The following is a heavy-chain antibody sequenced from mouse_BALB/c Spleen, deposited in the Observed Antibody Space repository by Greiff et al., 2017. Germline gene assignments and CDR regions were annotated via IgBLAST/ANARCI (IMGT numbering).Heavy chain of an antibody. CDR3: AKAYYGSSYGAY. CDR2: INPSNGRT. CDR1: GYTFTSYW. J-gene: IGHJ3*01. D-gene: IGHD1-1*01. Sequence: VQLQQPGAELVEPGASVKLSCKASGYTFTSYWMHWVKQRPGQGLEWIGEINPSNGRTNYNEKFKSKATLTVDKSSSTAYMQLSSLTSEDSAVYYCAKAYYGSSYGAYWGQGTLVTVSA. V-gene: IGHV1S81*02.